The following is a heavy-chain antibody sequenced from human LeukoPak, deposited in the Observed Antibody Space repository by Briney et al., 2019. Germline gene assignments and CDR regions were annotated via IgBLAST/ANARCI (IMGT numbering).Heavy chain of an antibody. D-gene: IGHD6-13*01. CDR2: IDTSGST. CDR3: ARAYSSSWLSAFDI. V-gene: IGHV4-4*09. Sequence: PSETLSLTCTVSGGSISSYYWSWIRPPPGKGLEWIGYIDTSGSTNHNPSLKSQVTISADTSKNQFSLKLSSVTAADTAVYYCARAYSSSWLSAFDIWGQGTMVTVSS. J-gene: IGHJ3*02. CDR1: GGSISSYY.